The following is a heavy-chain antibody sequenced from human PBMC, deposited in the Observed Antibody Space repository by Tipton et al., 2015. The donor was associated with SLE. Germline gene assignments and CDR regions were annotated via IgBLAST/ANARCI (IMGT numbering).Heavy chain of an antibody. J-gene: IGHJ5*02. Sequence: TLSLTCAVSGDSISRTGYNWTWQSQRTGQGREGNGNNYYSGTSFYNPTSNSRVTIAPDTSRNQFSLNLSSVTAADTAVYYCARRIPNYGSGNPRDNWFDPWGRGALVAVSS. CDR2: NYYSGTS. CDR3: ARRIPNYGSGNPRDNWFDP. V-gene: IGHV4-39*07. D-gene: IGHD3-10*01. CDR1: GDSISRTGYN.